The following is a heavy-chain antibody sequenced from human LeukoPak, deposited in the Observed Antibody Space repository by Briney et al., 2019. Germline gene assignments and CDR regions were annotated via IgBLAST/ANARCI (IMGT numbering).Heavy chain of an antibody. Sequence: GGSLRLSCAASGFTFSGHWMSWVRRAPAKGLEWVAHMNGDGSQIYYMDFVKGRFTISRDNAKNSLYLQMNGLRAEDTAVYYCVAWGNSGNSWGQGTMVIGSS. CDR1: GFTFSGHW. V-gene: IGHV3-7*01. CDR2: MNGDGSQI. D-gene: IGHD1-26*01. CDR3: VAWGNSGNS. J-gene: IGHJ3*01.